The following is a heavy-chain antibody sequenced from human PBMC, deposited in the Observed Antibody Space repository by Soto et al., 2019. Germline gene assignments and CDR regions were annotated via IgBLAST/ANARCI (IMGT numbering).Heavy chain of an antibody. Sequence: EVQLVESGGGLVQPGGSLRLSCAASGFTFSTHWMHWARQAPGKGLVWVSHITGDGSTTAYADSEKGRFTVSRDNAKYTLYLRMNSLRAEDTAVYYCARGGAYGTMDSWGQGTLVTVSS. CDR2: ITGDGSTT. CDR1: GFTFSTHW. V-gene: IGHV3-74*01. J-gene: IGHJ4*02. CDR3: ARGGAYGTMDS. D-gene: IGHD4-17*01.